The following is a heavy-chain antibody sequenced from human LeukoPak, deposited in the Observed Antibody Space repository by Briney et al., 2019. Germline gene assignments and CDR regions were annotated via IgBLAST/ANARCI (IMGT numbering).Heavy chain of an antibody. J-gene: IGHJ4*02. CDR3: ARQVVAVAGTGYLDY. Sequence: SEPLSLPCSVSGGSIRSSSYYWAPIRQPPAKGLEWIGSKYYSGSTYYNASLKSRGTIAVDTSKNQFSLKLISVPAADTAVYFCARQVVAVAGTGYLDYWGQGTLVTVSS. CDR1: GGSIRSSSYY. V-gene: IGHV4-39*01. CDR2: KYYSGST. D-gene: IGHD6-19*01.